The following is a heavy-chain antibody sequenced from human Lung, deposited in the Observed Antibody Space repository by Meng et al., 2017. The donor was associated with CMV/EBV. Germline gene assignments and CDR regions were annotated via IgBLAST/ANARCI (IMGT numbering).Heavy chain of an antibody. V-gene: IGHV3-48*03. CDR3: ARDGGLVVVPAAIRFDYYYYGMDV. J-gene: IGHJ6*02. D-gene: IGHD2-2*02. CDR1: GFTFSSYE. Sequence: GESXKISCAASGFTFSSYEMNWVRQAPGKGLEWVSYISSSGSTIYYADSVKGRFTISRDNAKNSLYLQMNSLRAEDTAVYYCARDGGLVVVPAAIRFDYYYYGMDVWGQGTTVTVSS. CDR2: ISSSGSTI.